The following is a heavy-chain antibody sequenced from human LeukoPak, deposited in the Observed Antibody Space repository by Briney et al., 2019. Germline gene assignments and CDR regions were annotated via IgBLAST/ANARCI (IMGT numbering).Heavy chain of an antibody. CDR3: ARGYSGYDPHPDY. Sequence: SETLSLTCTVSGGSISSYYWSWIRQPPGKGLEWTGYIYYSGSTNYNPSLKSRVTISVDTSKNQFSLKLSSVTAADTAVYYCARGYSGYDPHPDYWGQGTLVTVSS. D-gene: IGHD5-12*01. CDR2: IYYSGST. V-gene: IGHV4-59*08. CDR1: GGSISSYY. J-gene: IGHJ4*02.